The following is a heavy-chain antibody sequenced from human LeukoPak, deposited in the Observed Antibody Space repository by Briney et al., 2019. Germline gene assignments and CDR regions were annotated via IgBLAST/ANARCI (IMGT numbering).Heavy chain of an antibody. CDR1: GYTFTGYY. Sequence: ASVKVSRKASGYTFTGYYMHWVRQAPGQGLEWMGWINPNSGGTSYAQKFQARVTMTRDTSISTAYMELSSLRSDDTAVYYCARVYYYDSSGYYYFDYWGQGTLVTVSS. CDR2: INPNSGGT. D-gene: IGHD3-22*01. CDR3: ARVYYYDSSGYYYFDY. V-gene: IGHV1-2*02. J-gene: IGHJ4*02.